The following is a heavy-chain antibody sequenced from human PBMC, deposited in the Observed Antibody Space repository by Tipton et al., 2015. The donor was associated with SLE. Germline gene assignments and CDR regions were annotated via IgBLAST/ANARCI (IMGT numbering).Heavy chain of an antibody. D-gene: IGHD1-26*01. CDR1: GDTISDHY. J-gene: IGHJ4*02. CDR2: ISYSGST. V-gene: IGHV4-59*11. CDR3: AGSYSGSYYYFDY. Sequence: TLSLTCTVSGDTISDHYWSWIRQPPGKGLEWIGYISYSGSTNYNPSPKSRVTISVDTSKNQFSLKLSSVTAADTAVYYCAGSYSGSYYYFDYWGQGTLVTVSS.